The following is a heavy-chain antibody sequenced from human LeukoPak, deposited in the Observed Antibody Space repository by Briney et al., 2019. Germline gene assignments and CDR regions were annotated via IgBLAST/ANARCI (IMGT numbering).Heavy chain of an antibody. CDR2: ISLDGRNE. D-gene: IGHD5-18*01. J-gene: IGHJ4*02. CDR3: ARSRGYNYGYWGYFDY. Sequence: GGSLRLSCVASGFTFSTYAMHWVRQAPGKGLEWVAVISLDGRNEYYADSVKGRFTISRDNAKNTLYLQMNSLTAEDTTVYYCARSRGYNYGYWGYFDYWGQGALVTVSS. CDR1: GFTFSTYA. V-gene: IGHV3-30*04.